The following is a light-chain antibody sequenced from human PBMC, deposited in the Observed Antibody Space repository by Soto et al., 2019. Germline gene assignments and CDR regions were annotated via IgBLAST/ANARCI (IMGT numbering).Light chain of an antibody. J-gene: IGKJ1*01. CDR2: GAS. Sequence: EIVLTQSPGTLSLSPGERTTLSCRASQSVSSNFLDWYQQKPGQAPRLLIYGASSRATDIPDRFSGSGSGTDFTLTISRLEPEDFAVYYCQQYETSPRTFGQGTKWIS. CDR1: QSVSSNF. V-gene: IGKV3-20*01. CDR3: QQYETSPRT.